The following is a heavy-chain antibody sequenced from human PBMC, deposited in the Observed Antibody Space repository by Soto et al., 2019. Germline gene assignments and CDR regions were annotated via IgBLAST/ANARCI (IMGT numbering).Heavy chain of an antibody. CDR2: INPSGGST. Sequence: ASVKVSCKASGYTFTSYYMHWVRQAPGQGLEWMGIINPSGGSTSYAQKFQGRVTITADESTSTAYMELSSLRSEDTAVYYCARDFSVRGMDVWGQGTTVTVSS. J-gene: IGHJ6*02. D-gene: IGHD1-26*01. CDR1: GYTFTSYY. CDR3: ARDFSVRGMDV. V-gene: IGHV1-46*01.